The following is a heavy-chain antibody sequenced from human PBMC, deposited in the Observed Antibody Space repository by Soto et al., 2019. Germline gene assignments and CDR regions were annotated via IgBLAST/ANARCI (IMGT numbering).Heavy chain of an antibody. CDR3: ARVDYYYYGMDV. CDR2: ISAYNGNA. CDR1: GYTFTSYS. Sequence: ASVKVSCKASGYTFTSYSISWVRQAPGQGLEWMGWISAYNGNANYAQKLQGRVTMTTDTSTSTAYMELRSLRSDDTAVYYCARVDYYYYGMDVWGQGTTVTVSS. V-gene: IGHV1-18*01. J-gene: IGHJ6*02.